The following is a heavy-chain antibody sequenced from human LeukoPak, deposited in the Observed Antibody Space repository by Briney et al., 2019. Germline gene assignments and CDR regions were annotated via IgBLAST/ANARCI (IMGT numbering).Heavy chain of an antibody. J-gene: IGHJ4*02. Sequence: GRSLRLSCAASRFTFTDYGMHWVRQPPGKGLEWVALIWYDGSGKCYADSVKGRFTISRDNSKNTLYLQMNSLRAEDTAVYYCAKEMKPWMHFDYWGQGTLVTVSS. CDR3: AKEMKPWMHFDY. CDR1: RFTFTDYG. D-gene: IGHD5-12*01. CDR2: IWYDGSGK. V-gene: IGHV3-33*03.